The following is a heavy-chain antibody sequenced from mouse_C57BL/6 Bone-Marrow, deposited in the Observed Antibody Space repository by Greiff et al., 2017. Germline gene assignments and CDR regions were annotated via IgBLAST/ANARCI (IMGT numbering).Heavy chain of an antibody. CDR2: IHPSDSDT. D-gene: IGHD1-1*01. V-gene: IGHV1-74*01. CDR3: AIGPSFTTVVATDYFDY. CDR1: GYTFTSYW. Sequence: VQLKQPGAELVKPGASVKVSCKASGYTFTSYWMHWVKQRPGQGLEWIGRIHPSDSDTNYNQKFKGKATLTVDKSSSTAYMQLSSLTSEDSAVYYCAIGPSFTTVVATDYFDYWGQGTTLTVSS. J-gene: IGHJ2*01.